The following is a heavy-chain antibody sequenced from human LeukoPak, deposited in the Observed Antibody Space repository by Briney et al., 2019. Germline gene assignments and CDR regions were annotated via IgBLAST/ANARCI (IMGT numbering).Heavy chain of an antibody. CDR1: GFTFTGHY. J-gene: IGHJ4*02. CDR3: VREGNEVLTKDFDS. V-gene: IGHV1-2*02. D-gene: IGHD4-23*01. Sequence: ASVKVSCKASGFTFTGHYIHWVRQAPGQGLEWMGYINPHNGGTNSPQKFQGRVTLTTDTSISAAYMELSSLISDDTAMYYCVREGNEVLTKDFDSWGQGTLVTVSS. CDR2: INPHNGGT.